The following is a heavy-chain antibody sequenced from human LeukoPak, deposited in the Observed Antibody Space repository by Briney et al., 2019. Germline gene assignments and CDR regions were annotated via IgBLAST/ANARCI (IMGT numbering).Heavy chain of an antibody. CDR1: GYTFINYD. J-gene: IGHJ6*01. V-gene: IGHV1-8*01. CDR2: MNPKSGNR. CDR3: ARASPGEYYYYGMDV. Sequence: GASVKVSCKTSGYTFINYDIAWVRQASGQGLEWMGWMNPKSGNRGSAQKFQGRVTMTMNTSMRTASMELSSLTSDDSAVYYCARASPGEYYYYGMDVWGQGTSVTVSS.